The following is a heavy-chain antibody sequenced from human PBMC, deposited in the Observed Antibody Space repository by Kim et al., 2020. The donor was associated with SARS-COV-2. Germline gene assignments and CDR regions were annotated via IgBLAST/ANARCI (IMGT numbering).Heavy chain of an antibody. CDR2: ISGSGGST. CDR3: AKAGWEAALLWFGELGDAFDI. V-gene: IGHV3-23*01. D-gene: IGHD3-10*01. J-gene: IGHJ3*02. Sequence: GGSLRLSCAASGFTFSSYAMSWVRQAPGKGLEWVSAISGSGGSTYYADSVKGRLTISRDNSKNTLYLQMNSLRAEDTAVYYCAKAGWEAALLWFGELGDAFDIWGQGTMVTVSS. CDR1: GFTFSSYA.